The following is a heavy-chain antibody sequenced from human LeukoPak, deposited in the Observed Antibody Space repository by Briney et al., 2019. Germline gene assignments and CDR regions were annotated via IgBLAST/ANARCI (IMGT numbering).Heavy chain of an antibody. CDR2: INHSGST. CDR1: GGSFSGYY. D-gene: IGHD3-16*01. CDR3: ARDRLPYDDAGGDFQH. J-gene: IGHJ1*01. V-gene: IGHV4-34*01. Sequence: SETLSLTCAVYGGSFSGYYWSWIRQPPGKGLGWIGEINHSGSTNYNPSLKSRVTISVDTSKNQFSLKLSSVTAADTAVYYCARDRLPYDDAGGDFQHWGQGTLVTVSS.